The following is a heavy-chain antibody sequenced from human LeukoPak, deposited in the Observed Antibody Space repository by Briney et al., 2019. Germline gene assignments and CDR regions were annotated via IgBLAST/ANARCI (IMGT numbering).Heavy chain of an antibody. CDR1: GGSFSGYY. Sequence: SETLSLTCAVYGGSFSGYYWSWIRQPPGKGLEWIGEINHSGSTNYNPSLKSRVTISVDTSKNQFSLKLSSVTAADTAVYCCARASRNEFQHWGQGTLVTVSS. V-gene: IGHV4-34*01. D-gene: IGHD1-14*01. J-gene: IGHJ1*01. CDR3: ARASRNEFQH. CDR2: INHSGST.